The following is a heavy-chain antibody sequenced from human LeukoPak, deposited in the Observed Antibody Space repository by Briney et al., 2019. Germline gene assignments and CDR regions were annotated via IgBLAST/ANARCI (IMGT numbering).Heavy chain of an antibody. D-gene: IGHD6-13*01. J-gene: IGHJ4*02. Sequence: SETLSLTCTVSGGSISSDDYYWSWIRQPPGKCLEWIGYTSYSGNTFYNPSLKSRLTISVGTSKYQFSLKLTSVTAADTAVYYCARYSSRSNFDCWGQGTLVTVSS. CDR2: TSYSGNT. CDR3: ARYSSRSNFDC. V-gene: IGHV4-30-4*01. CDR1: GGSISSDDYY.